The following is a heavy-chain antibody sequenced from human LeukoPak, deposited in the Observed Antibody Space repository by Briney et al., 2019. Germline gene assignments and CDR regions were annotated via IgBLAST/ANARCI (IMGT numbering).Heavy chain of an antibody. CDR1: GFTVSSHY. J-gene: IGHJ4*02. CDR3: AREDDWNYEDY. V-gene: IGHV3-66*01. CDR2: IYSGGTT. D-gene: IGHD1-7*01. Sequence: GGSLRLSCAASGFTVSSHYMSWVRQAPGKGLQWVSVIYSGGTTYYADSVKGRFTISRDNSKNTLYLQLNSLRAEDTAIYYCAREDDWNYEDYWGQGTLVTVSS.